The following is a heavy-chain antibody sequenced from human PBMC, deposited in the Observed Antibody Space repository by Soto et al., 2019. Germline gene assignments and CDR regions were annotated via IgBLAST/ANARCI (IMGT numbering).Heavy chain of an antibody. D-gene: IGHD3-3*01. CDR2: ISYDGSNK. CDR3: AKGVFADSWSGLDY. J-gene: IGHJ4*02. CDR1: GFTFSSYG. V-gene: IGHV3-30*18. Sequence: PGGSLRLSCAASGFTFSSYGMHWVRQAPGKGLEWVAVISYDGSNKYYADSVKGRFTISRDNSKNTLYLQMNSLRAEDTAVYYCAKGVFADSWSGLDYWGQGTLVTVSS.